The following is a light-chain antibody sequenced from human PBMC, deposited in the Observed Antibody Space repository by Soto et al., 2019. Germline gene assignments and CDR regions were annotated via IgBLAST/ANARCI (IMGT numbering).Light chain of an antibody. CDR1: QGISSY. J-gene: IGKJ5*01. CDR2: ASS. V-gene: IGKV1-9*01. CDR3: QQLNTFPVT. Sequence: DIQLTQSPSFLSASVGARVTITCRASQGISSYLAWYQHTPGKAPKLLIYASSTLQSGVPSRFSGSGSGTEFTLTISSLQPEDFATYYCQQLNTFPVTFGQGTRLDI.